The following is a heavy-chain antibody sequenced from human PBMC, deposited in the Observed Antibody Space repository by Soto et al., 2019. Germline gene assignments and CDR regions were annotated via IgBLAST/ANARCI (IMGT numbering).Heavy chain of an antibody. CDR1: GFTFSSYD. V-gene: IGHV3-13*01. CDR3: ARVLNSQIQRGGVIINSYWYFDL. J-gene: IGHJ2*01. D-gene: IGHD3-16*01. CDR2: IGTAGDT. Sequence: EVQLVESGGGLVQPGGSLRLSCAASGFTFSSYDMHWVRQATGKGLEWVSAIGTAGDTYYPGSVKGRFTISRENAKNSLYHQMNSLRAEDTAVYYCARVLNSQIQRGGVIINSYWYFDLWGRGTLVTVSS.